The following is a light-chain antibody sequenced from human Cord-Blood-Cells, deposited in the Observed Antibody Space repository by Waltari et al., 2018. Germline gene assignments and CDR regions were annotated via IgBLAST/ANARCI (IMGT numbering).Light chain of an antibody. J-gene: IGKJ3*01. CDR3: QQLNSYPPFT. Sequence: DIQLTQSPSFLSASVGDRVTITCWASQGNSSYLAWYQQKPGKAPKLLIYAASTLQSGVPSRFSGSGSGTEFTLTISSLQPEDFATYYCQQLNSYPPFTFGPGTKVDIK. V-gene: IGKV1-9*01. CDR1: QGNSSY. CDR2: AAS.